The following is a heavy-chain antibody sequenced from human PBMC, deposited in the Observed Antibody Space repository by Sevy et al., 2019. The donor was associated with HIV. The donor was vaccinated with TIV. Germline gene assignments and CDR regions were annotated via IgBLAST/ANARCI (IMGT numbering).Heavy chain of an antibody. V-gene: IGHV5-51*01. D-gene: IGHD3-22*01. Sequence: GESLKISCKGSGYSFTSYWIGWVRQMPGKGLEWMGIIYPGDSDTRNSPSFQGQVTISADKSISTAYLQWSSLKASDTAMYYCARWGGNYYDSSGYRHPFDYWGQGTLVTVSS. CDR3: ARWGGNYYDSSGYRHPFDY. CDR1: GYSFTSYW. CDR2: IYPGDSDT. J-gene: IGHJ4*02.